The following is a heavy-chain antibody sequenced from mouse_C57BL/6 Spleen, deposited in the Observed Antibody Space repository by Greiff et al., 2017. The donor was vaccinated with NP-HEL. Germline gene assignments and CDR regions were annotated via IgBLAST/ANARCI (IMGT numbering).Heavy chain of an antibody. CDR2: INPSSGYT. V-gene: IGHV1-7*01. Sequence: QVQLKQSGAELAKPGASVKLSCKASGYTFTSYWMHWVKQRPGQGLEWIGYINPSSGYTKYNQKFKDKATLTADKSSSTAYMQLSSLTHEDSAVYYCAKGSMVTTFDYWGQGTTLTVSS. J-gene: IGHJ2*01. CDR3: AKGSMVTTFDY. CDR1: GYTFTSYW. D-gene: IGHD2-2*01.